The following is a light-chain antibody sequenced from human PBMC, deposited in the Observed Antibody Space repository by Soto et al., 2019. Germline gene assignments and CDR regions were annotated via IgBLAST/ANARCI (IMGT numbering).Light chain of an antibody. CDR2: TAT. CDR1: QDIANW. J-gene: IGKJ2*01. V-gene: IGKV1-12*01. Sequence: DIQMTQSPAYVSASVGDTVTMTCRASQDIANWVAWYQQKPGTPPKALIFTATTLHRGVPSRFRGSGSGTEFSLTINNLQPKDFATYYCHQSHTFPFAFGQGTKVEMK. CDR3: HQSHTFPFA.